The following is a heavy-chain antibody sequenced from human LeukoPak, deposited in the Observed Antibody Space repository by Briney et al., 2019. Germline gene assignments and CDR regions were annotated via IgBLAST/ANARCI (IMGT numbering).Heavy chain of an antibody. CDR2: IRSKEKSYAT. Sequence: PGGSLRLSCAASGFTFSGSAMHWVRQASGKGLEWVGRIRSKEKSYATEYAASVKGRFIMSRDDSKNTAYLQMNSLKTEDTAVYYCVRYSNITVAGNPSDYWGQGTLVTVSS. D-gene: IGHD6-19*01. CDR3: VRYSNITVAGNPSDY. V-gene: IGHV3-73*01. CDR1: GFTFSGSA. J-gene: IGHJ4*02.